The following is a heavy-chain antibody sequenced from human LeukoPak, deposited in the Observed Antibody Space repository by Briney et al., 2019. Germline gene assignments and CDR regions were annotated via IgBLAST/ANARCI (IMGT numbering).Heavy chain of an antibody. Sequence: TGGSLRLSCAASGFTFSSYAMHWVRQAPGKGLEWVAVISYGGSNKYYADSVKGRFTISRDNSKNTLYLQMSSLRAEDTAVYYCARSRSSWYHWFDPWGQGTLVTVSS. V-gene: IGHV3-30-3*01. CDR2: ISYGGSNK. CDR1: GFTFSSYA. J-gene: IGHJ5*02. CDR3: ARSRSSWYHWFDP. D-gene: IGHD6-13*01.